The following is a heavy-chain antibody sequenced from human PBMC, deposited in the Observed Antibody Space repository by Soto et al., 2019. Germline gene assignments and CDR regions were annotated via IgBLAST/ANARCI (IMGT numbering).Heavy chain of an antibody. D-gene: IGHD4-17*01. Sequence: QVQLQESGPGLVRPSQTLSLTCTVSGVSVSSGANHWSWIRQHPGKGLEWIGYIYNSGSTYYNPSLRSRVTISIDTSKNQSSLSLTSVPAADTAVYYCARNDYGGLYYYYGMDVWGQGTTVTVSS. CDR3: ARNDYGGLYYYYGMDV. CDR1: GVSVSSGANH. CDR2: IYNSGST. J-gene: IGHJ6*02. V-gene: IGHV4-31*03.